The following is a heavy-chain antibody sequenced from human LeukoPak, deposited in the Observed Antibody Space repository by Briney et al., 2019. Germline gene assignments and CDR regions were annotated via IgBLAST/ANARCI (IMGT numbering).Heavy chain of an antibody. CDR2: IYPGDSDT. CDR1: GYSFTSYW. Sequence: NHGESLKISCKGSGYSFTSYWIGWVRQMPGKSLEWMGIIYPGDSDTRYSPSFQGQVTISADKSISTAYLQWSSLKASDTAMYYCARRVAVAGGGVDYWGQGTLVTISS. J-gene: IGHJ4*02. D-gene: IGHD6-19*01. CDR3: ARRVAVAGGGVDY. V-gene: IGHV5-51*01.